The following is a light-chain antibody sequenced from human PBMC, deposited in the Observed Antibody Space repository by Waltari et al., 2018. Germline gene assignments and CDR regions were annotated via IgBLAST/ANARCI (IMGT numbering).Light chain of an antibody. V-gene: IGKV1-5*03. J-gene: IGKJ1*01. Sequence: DIQMTQSPSTLSASVGDRVTITCRASQSISPWLAWYQQKPGKAPKLLISKASSLESGVPSRFSGSGSGTLFTHTISSLQSDDFATYYCQHFITYPRTFGQGTKVEIK. CDR3: QHFITYPRT. CDR1: QSISPW. CDR2: KAS.